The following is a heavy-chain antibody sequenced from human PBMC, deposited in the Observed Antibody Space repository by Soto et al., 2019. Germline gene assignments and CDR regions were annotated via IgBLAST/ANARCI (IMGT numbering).Heavy chain of an antibody. Sequence: QVQLVQSGAEVKQSGASLKVSCKASGYDFTAYDINWVRQASGQGLEWMGWMNPINGAAGSARRFQGRASMTWNTSTGTAYLELTSLRSDDTAVYYCGRGPSPRAPAGGTPYYYAMDVWGQGTTVTVSS. CDR2: MNPINGAA. J-gene: IGHJ6*02. CDR1: GYDFTAYD. D-gene: IGHD6-13*01. CDR3: GRGPSPRAPAGGTPYYYAMDV. V-gene: IGHV1-8*02.